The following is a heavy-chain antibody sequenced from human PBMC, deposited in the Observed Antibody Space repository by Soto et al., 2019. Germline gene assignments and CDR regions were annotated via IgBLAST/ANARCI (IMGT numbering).Heavy chain of an antibody. CDR1: GGSFSSDSFI. CDR2: INYSGTT. D-gene: IGHD1-26*01. V-gene: IGHV4-31*03. J-gene: IGHJ6*02. Sequence: SETLSLTCSVSGGSFSSDSFIWSWVRQFPGKGLEWIGCINYSGTTYYNPSLRSRITMSVDTSKNQFSLNLSSVTAADTAVYYCARDHKWDGMDVWGQGTTVTSP. CDR3: ARDHKWDGMDV.